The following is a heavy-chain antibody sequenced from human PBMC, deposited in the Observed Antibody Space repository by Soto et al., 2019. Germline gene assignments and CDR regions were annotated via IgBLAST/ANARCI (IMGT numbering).Heavy chain of an antibody. D-gene: IGHD4-17*01. CDR3: ARGTYGEYGTPPDL. J-gene: IGHJ4*01. V-gene: IGHV3-74*01. CDR1: GFSFSSFW. CDR2: VSEDGSST. Sequence: EVQLVESGGGLVQPGGSLILSCAASGFSFSSFWMHWVRQAPRKGLAWVSRVSEDGSSTHYADSVKGRFTISRDNAKNTLSLQMNSLRADDTAVYYCARGTYGEYGTPPDLWGQGVLVTVSS.